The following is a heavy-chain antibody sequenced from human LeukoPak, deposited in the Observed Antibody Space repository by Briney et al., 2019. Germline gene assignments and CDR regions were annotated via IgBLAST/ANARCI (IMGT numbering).Heavy chain of an antibody. J-gene: IGHJ3*02. CDR1: GGSIRSSY. D-gene: IGHD4-17*01. V-gene: IGHV4-59*01. CDR3: AGAYGDYDGASEI. CDR2: IYYGGST. Sequence: PSETLSLTCTVPGGSIRSSYWSWVWQPPGKGLEWIGYIYYGGSTKYNPSLQSRVGIPVDTSKNKLSRNRKSVTAEHTTLYYCAGAYGDYDGASEIWGQGTMVTVSS.